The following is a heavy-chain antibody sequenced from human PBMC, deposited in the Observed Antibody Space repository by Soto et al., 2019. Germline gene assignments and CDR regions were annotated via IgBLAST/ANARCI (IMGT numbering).Heavy chain of an antibody. J-gene: IGHJ6*02. D-gene: IGHD1-20*01. Sequence: SETLSLTCTVSGGSISSGGYYWSWIRQHPGKGLEWIGYIYYSGSTYYNPSLKSRVTISVDTSKNQFSLKLSSVTAADTAAYYCARTLPSITGTPLFRYYYGMDVWGQGTTVTVSS. V-gene: IGHV4-31*03. CDR2: IYYSGST. CDR3: ARTLPSITGTPLFRYYYGMDV. CDR1: GGSISSGGYY.